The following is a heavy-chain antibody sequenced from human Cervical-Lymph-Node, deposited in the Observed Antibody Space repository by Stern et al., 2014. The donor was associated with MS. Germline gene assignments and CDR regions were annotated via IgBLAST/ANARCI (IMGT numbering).Heavy chain of an antibody. J-gene: IGHJ4*02. CDR1: GGTFFSYT. CDR2: IVPILGLT. D-gene: IGHD6-6*01. V-gene: IGHV1-69*09. CDR3: AGHSGSSSSETDF. Sequence: VQLLQSGAEVKKPGSSVKVSCKASGGTFFSYTVSWVRQAPGQGLEWMGRIVPILGLTNYAQRFQGRVTITADQSTSTAYMELSSLRSGDTAMYYCAGHSGSSSSETDFWGQGTLVTVSS.